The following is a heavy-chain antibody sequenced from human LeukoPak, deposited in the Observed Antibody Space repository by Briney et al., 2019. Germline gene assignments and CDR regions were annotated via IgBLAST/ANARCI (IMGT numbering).Heavy chain of an antibody. J-gene: IGHJ4*02. CDR2: ISSSSSHM. Sequence: PGGSLRLSCAASGFTFSSYSMNWVRQAPGKGLEWVATISSSSSHMYYADLVRGRFTISRDNAKNSLYLQMNSLRAEDTAIYYCARVSGITTFGVDHGYWGQGTLVTVSS. CDR3: ARVSGITTFGVDHGY. D-gene: IGHD3-3*01. CDR1: GFTFSSYS. V-gene: IGHV3-21*04.